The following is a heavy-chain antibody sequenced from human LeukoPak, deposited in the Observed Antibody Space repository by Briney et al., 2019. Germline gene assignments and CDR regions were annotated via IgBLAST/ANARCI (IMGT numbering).Heavy chain of an antibody. V-gene: IGHV3-23*01. CDR3: AKDRGCSTSCYGEPDDAFDI. D-gene: IGHD2-2*01. CDR2: ISGSGGST. CDR1: GFTFSSYA. J-gene: IGHJ3*02. Sequence: GGSLRLSCAASGFTFSSYAMSWVRQAPGKGLEWVSVISGSGGSTYYADSVKGRFTISRDNSKNTLYLQMNSLRAEDTAVYYCAKDRGCSTSCYGEPDDAFDIWGQGTMVTVSS.